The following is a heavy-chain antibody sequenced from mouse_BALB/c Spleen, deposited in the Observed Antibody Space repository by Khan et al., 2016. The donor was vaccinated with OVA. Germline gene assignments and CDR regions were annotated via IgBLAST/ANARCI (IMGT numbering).Heavy chain of an antibody. CDR1: GYSITSEFA. CDR3: ARKDFYDYDPFPY. D-gene: IGHD2-4*01. V-gene: IGHV3-2*02. Sequence: EVKLLESGPGLVKPSQSLSLTCTVTGYSITSEFAWNWIRQFPGNKLEWMGYISYSGNTRYNPSLKSLISITRDTSMNQFFLQLNSVTTEDTATYYCARKDFYDYDPFPYWGHGTLVPVSA. CDR2: ISYSGNT. J-gene: IGHJ3*01.